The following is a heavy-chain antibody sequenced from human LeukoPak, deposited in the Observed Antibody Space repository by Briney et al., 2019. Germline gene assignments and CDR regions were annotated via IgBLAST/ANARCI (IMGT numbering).Heavy chain of an antibody. D-gene: IGHD3-3*01. V-gene: IGHV1-69*13. J-gene: IGHJ4*02. Sequence: GASVKVSCKASGGTFANYAISWVRKAPGQGLEWMGGIIPIFGTGHSAQKFQSRLTITADESTRTTYMELSSLRSEDTAVYYCAKGHDDFRQFDFWGQGTLVIVSS. CDR3: AKGHDDFRQFDF. CDR1: GGTFANYA. CDR2: IIPIFGTG.